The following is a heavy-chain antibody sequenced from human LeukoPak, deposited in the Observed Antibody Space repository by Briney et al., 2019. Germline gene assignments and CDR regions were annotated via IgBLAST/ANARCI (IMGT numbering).Heavy chain of an antibody. CDR2: IYTSGST. CDR3: ARRSSIQLWLTGFDY. D-gene: IGHD5-18*01. V-gene: IGHV4-61*02. Sequence: SQTLSLTCTVSGNSISSGDNYWSWIRQPAGKGLEWIRRIYTSGSTNYNPSLKSRVTISGDTSKNQFSLRLSSVTAADTAVYYCARRSSIQLWLTGFDYWGQGTLVTVSS. J-gene: IGHJ4*02. CDR1: GNSISSGDNY.